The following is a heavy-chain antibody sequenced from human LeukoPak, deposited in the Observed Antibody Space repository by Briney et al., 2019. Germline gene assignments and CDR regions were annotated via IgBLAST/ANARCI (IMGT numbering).Heavy chain of an antibody. CDR3: ARDRDYGDYNTQDLFVY. D-gene: IGHD4-17*01. V-gene: IGHV1-18*01. CDR2: ISAYNGNT. Sequence: XSVKVSCKASGYTFTSYGISWVRQAPGQGLERMGWISAYNGNTNYAQRLQGRVTMTTDTSTSTAYMELRSLRSDDTAVYYCARDRDYGDYNTQDLFVYWGQGTLVTVSS. CDR1: GYTFTSYG. J-gene: IGHJ4*02.